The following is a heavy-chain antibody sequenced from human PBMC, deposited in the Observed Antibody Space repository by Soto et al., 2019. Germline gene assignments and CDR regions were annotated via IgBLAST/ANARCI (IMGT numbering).Heavy chain of an antibody. CDR3: AREYGSRGHEDYYGMDV. CDR1: GGSVSGGSYY. V-gene: IGHV4-61*01. Sequence: PSETLSLACTVSGGSVSGGSYYWSWIRQPPGKGLEWIGYIYYSGSTNYNPSLKSRVTISVDTSKNQFSLKLSSVTAAEPAVYYCAREYGSRGHEDYYGMDVWGQGTTVTVS. CDR2: IYYSGST. D-gene: IGHD3-10*01. J-gene: IGHJ6*02.